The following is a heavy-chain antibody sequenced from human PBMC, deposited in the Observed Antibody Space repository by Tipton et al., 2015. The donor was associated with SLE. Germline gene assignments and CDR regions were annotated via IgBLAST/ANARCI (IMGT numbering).Heavy chain of an antibody. V-gene: IGHV1-18*04. CDR3: VRDVAYYHVSTGPYATGFFDY. D-gene: IGHD3/OR15-3a*01. CDR2: ISAYNGDT. J-gene: IGHJ4*02. CDR1: GYPFTSYA. Sequence: QLVQSGGEAKKVGASIKVSCATSGYPFTSYATSWVRQAPGQGLEWMGWISAYNGDTKYSEKFQGRVTMTTDTSTNTAYMELKNLISDDTAVYYCVRDVAYYHVSTGPYATGFFDYWGQGTLVTVSS.